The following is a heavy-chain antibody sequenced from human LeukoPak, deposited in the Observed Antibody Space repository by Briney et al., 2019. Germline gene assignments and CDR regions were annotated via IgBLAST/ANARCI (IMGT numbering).Heavy chain of an antibody. D-gene: IGHD2-2*01. V-gene: IGHV1-18*04. CDR2: ISAYNGNT. CDR1: GYTFTSYG. Sequence: GASVKVSCTASGYTFTSYGISWVRQAPGQGLEWMGWISAYNGNTNYAQKLQGRVTTTTDTSTSTAYMELRSLRSDDTAVYYCARGNCSSTSCYFARWFDPWGQGTLVTVSS. J-gene: IGHJ5*02. CDR3: ARGNCSSTSCYFARWFDP.